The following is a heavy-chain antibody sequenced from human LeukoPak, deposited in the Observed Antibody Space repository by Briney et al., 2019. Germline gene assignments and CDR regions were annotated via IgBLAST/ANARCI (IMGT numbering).Heavy chain of an antibody. D-gene: IGHD5-12*01. CDR3: AREATGLARYFDY. Sequence: SETLFLTCTVSGNSISSYYWSWIRQPAGKGLEWIGRIYTSGSTNYNPSLKSRVTMSVDTSKNQFSLSLSSVTAADTAFYYCAREATGLARYFDYWGQGTLVTVSS. V-gene: IGHV4-4*07. J-gene: IGHJ4*02. CDR2: IYTSGST. CDR1: GNSISSYY.